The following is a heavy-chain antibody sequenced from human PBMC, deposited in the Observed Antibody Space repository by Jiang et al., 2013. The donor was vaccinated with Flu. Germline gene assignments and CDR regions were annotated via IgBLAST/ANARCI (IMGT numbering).Heavy chain of an antibody. Sequence: LLKPSETLSLTCTVSGGSISSYYWSWIRQPPGKGLEWIGYIYYSGSTNYNPSLKSRVTISVDTSKNQFSLKLSSVTAADTAVYYCASLAVAGPFFQHWGQGTLVTVSS. D-gene: IGHD6-19*01. CDR3: ASLAVAGPFFQH. CDR2: IYYSGST. J-gene: IGHJ1*01. CDR1: GGSISSYY. V-gene: IGHV4-59*08.